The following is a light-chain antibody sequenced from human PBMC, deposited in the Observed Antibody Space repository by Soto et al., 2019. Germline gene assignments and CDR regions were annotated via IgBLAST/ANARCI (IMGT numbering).Light chain of an antibody. V-gene: IGKV3-11*01. CDR2: DAS. Sequence: EIALTQSPVTLSLSPGERATLSCRASQSVSNYLAWYQQKPGQTPRLLIYDASNRATGIPVRFSGSGSGTDFTLTISNLEPEDFAVYYCQQRNSWPITFGQGTRLEIK. CDR3: QQRNSWPIT. CDR1: QSVSNY. J-gene: IGKJ5*01.